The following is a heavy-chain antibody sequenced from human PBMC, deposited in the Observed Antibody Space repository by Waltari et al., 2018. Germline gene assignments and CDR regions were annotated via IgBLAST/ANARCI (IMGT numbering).Heavy chain of an antibody. J-gene: IGHJ4*02. V-gene: IGHV3-23*01. Sequence: EVQLLESGGGLVQPGGSLRLSCAASGFTFSSYAMSWVRQAPGKGLEWVSAISGSGGSTYYADSVKGRFTISRDNSKNTLYLQMNSLRAEDTAVYYCAKGGLVVVPAAKGSFDYWGQGTLVTVSS. D-gene: IGHD2-2*01. CDR1: GFTFSSYA. CDR3: AKGGLVVVPAAKGSFDY. CDR2: ISGSGGST.